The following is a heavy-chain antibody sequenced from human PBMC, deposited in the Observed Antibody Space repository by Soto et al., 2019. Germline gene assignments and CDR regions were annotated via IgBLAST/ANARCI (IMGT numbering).Heavy chain of an antibody. J-gene: IGHJ6*02. D-gene: IGHD5-12*01. CDR1: GYTFTSYY. V-gene: IGHV1-46*01. Sequence: ASVTVSCQASGYTFTSYYMHWVRQAPGQGLEWMGIINPSGGSTSYAQKFQGRVTMTRDTSTSTVYMELSSLRSEDTAVYYCARDGYNSKENLYYYYYGMDVWGQGTTVTVSS. CDR2: INPSGGST. CDR3: ARDGYNSKENLYYYYYGMDV.